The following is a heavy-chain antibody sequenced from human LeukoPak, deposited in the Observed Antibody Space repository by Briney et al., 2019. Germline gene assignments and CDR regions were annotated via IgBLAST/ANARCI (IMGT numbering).Heavy chain of an antibody. D-gene: IGHD6-6*01. CDR1: GFTFSSYG. CDR3: AKDLHSSSSSICQ. J-gene: IGHJ4*02. CDR2: ISYDGSNK. V-gene: IGHV3-30*18. Sequence: GGSLRLSRAASGFTFSSYGMHWVRQAPGKGLEWVAVISYDGSNKYYADSVKGRFTISRDNSKNTVYLQMNSLRAEDTAVYYCAKDLHSSSSSICQWGQGTLVTVSS.